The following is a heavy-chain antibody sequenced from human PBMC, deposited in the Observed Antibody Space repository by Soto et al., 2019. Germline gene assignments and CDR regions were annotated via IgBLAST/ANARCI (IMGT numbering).Heavy chain of an antibody. J-gene: IGHJ5*02. CDR2: INHSGST. CDR3: ARTMVYASYNWFDP. Sequence: SETLSLTCAVYGGSFSGYYWSWIRQPPGKGLEWIGEINHSGSTNYNPSLKSRVTISVDTSKNQFSLKLSSVTAADTAVYYCARTMVYASYNWFDPWGQGTMVTVYS. CDR1: GGSFSGYY. V-gene: IGHV4-34*01. D-gene: IGHD2-8*01.